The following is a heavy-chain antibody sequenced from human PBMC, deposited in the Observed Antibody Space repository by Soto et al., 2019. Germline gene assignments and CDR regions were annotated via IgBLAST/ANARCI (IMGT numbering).Heavy chain of an antibody. J-gene: IGHJ5*02. Sequence: ASGKVSCKVSGYTLTELSMHWVRHAPGKGLEWMGGFDPEDGETIYAQKFQGRVTMTEDTSTDTAYMELSSLRSEDTAVYYCATGDSSSWYKLPGFDPWGQGTLVTVS. CDR2: FDPEDGET. CDR1: GYTLTELS. D-gene: IGHD6-13*01. V-gene: IGHV1-24*01. CDR3: ATGDSSSWYKLPGFDP.